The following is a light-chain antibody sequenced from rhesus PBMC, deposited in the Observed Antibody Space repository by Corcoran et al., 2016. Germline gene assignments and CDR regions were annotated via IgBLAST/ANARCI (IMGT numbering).Light chain of an antibody. J-gene: IGKJ3*01. V-gene: IGKV1-22*01. Sequence: DIQMTQSPSSLSASVGDKVTITCRASQGISVWLAWYQQKPGTAPKLLSYKASSLQSGVPSRFSGSGSGTEFTLTISSLQPEDFATYYCLQYSSSPFTFGPGTKLDIK. CDR1: QGISVW. CDR2: KAS. CDR3: LQYSSSPFT.